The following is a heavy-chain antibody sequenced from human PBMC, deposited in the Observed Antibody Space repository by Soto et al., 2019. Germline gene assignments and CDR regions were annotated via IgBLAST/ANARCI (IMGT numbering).Heavy chain of an antibody. V-gene: IGHV1-69*13. J-gene: IGHJ6*02. CDR2: IIPIFGTA. CDR1: GGTFSSYA. CDR3: ARVAMDLRRYYCYGRGG. D-gene: IGHD4-17*01. Sequence: SVKVSCKASGGTFSSYAISWVRQAPGQGLEWMGGIIPIFGTANYAQKFQGRVTITADESTSTAYMELSSLRSEDTAVYYCARVAMDLRRYYCYGRGGQDRGSRVAISS.